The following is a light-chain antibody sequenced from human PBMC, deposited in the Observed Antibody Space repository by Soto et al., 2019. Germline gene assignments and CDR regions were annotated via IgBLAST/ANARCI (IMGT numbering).Light chain of an antibody. V-gene: IGKV1-27*01. CDR2: AAS. Sequence: DIQMTQSPSTLSASEGYRVTISCRASQSVSIWLGWYQQKPGRVPKLLIYAASTLQSGVPSRFSGSGSGTDFTLTISSLQPEDVATYYCQRFNSDPPTFGQGTKVAIK. J-gene: IGKJ1*01. CDR1: QSVSIW. CDR3: QRFNSDPPT.